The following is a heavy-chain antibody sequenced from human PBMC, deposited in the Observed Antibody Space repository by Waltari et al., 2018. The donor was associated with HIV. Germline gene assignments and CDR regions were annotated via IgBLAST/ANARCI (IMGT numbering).Heavy chain of an antibody. J-gene: IGHJ5*02. CDR3: ARGITRGYSSGLSWFDP. CDR1: GYTFTSYD. CDR2: MNPNSGNT. V-gene: IGHV1-8*01. Sequence: QVQLVQSGAEVKKPGASVKVSCKASGYTFTSYDTNWVRQATGQGLEWMGWMNPNSGNTGYAQKFQGRVTMTRNTAISTAYMELSSLRSEDTAVYYCARGITRGYSSGLSWFDPWGQGTQVTVSS. D-gene: IGHD5-18*01.